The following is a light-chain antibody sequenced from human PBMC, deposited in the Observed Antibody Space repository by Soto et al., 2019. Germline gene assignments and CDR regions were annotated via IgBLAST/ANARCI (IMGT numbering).Light chain of an antibody. V-gene: IGKV3-20*01. CDR1: QSLSSSY. Sequence: EIVLTQSPGTLSLSPRERATLSCRASQSLSSSYLAWYQQKPGQAPRLLIYGTSIRATGIPDRFSGSGSGTDFTLTIPRLEPEDFAVYYCQQYGSSSITCGQGTRLEIK. CDR2: GTS. J-gene: IGKJ5*01. CDR3: QQYGSSSIT.